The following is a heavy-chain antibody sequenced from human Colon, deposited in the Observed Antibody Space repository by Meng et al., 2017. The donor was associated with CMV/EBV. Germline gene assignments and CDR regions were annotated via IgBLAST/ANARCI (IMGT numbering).Heavy chain of an antibody. J-gene: IGHJ5*02. Sequence: SETLSLTCTVSGGSVSSGNYYWSWIRQSPGTRLEFIGYIFVRGSANYNPSLRSRVTISVDTSKNQFSLKLYSVNAADTAVYYCARRERSWFDPWGQGTLVTVSS. CDR1: GGSVSSGNYY. D-gene: IGHD1-26*01. CDR2: IFVRGSA. CDR3: ARRERSWFDP. V-gene: IGHV4-61*01.